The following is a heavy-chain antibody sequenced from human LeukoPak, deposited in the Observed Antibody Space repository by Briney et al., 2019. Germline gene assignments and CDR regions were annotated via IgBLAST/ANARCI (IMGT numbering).Heavy chain of an antibody. CDR3: ARSPTPGYYDSSGYSITGSFDY. V-gene: IGHV4-59*11. Sequence: SETLSPTCTVSGGSISSHYWSWIRQPPGKGLEWMGYIYYSGSTNYNPSLKSRVTISVDTSKNQFSLKLSSVTAADTAVYYCARSPTPGYYDSSGYSITGSFDYWGQGTLVTVSS. CDR1: GGSISSHY. CDR2: IYYSGST. J-gene: IGHJ4*02. D-gene: IGHD3-22*01.